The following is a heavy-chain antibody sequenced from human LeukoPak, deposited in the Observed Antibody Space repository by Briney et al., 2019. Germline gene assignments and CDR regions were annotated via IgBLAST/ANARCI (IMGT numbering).Heavy chain of an antibody. D-gene: IGHD5-18*01. Sequence: GGSLRLSCAASGFTFSSYGMHWVRQARGKGLEWLAFVSGHSTAIYHADSVKGRFTISGDNAKKTVFLHMNSLRPEDTAVYYCARERIYSHYYMDVWGTGTTVTVSS. CDR3: ARERIYSHYYMDV. CDR1: GFTFSSYG. CDR2: VSGHSTAI. V-gene: IGHV3-48*04. J-gene: IGHJ6*03.